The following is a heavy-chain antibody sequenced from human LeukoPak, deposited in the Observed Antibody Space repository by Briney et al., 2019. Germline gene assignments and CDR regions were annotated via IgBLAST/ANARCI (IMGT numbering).Heavy chain of an antibody. Sequence: GGSLRLSCAASGFTFSSYAMSWVRQAPGKGLEWVSAISCGGSSTYYADSVKGRFTISRDNSKNTLYLQLNSLRAEDTAIYYCAKGIAAAGPYFAYWGQGTLVTVSS. CDR1: GFTFSSYA. V-gene: IGHV3-23*01. CDR3: AKGIAAAGPYFAY. J-gene: IGHJ4*02. CDR2: ISCGGSST. D-gene: IGHD6-13*01.